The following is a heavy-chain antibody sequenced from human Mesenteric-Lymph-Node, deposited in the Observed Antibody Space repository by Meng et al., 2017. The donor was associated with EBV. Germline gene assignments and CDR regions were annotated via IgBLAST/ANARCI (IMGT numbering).Heavy chain of an antibody. CDR2: INHSGST. D-gene: IGHD4-11*01. J-gene: IGHJ4*01. CDR3: ARQRSDSRLFDY. V-gene: IGHV4-34*01. CDR1: GGSFSAYY. Sequence: QVQLHQWGAGLLKPSVTLSLNCAVYGGSFSAYYWTWIRQPPGKGLEWIGEINHSGSTIYNPSLKSRVTMSVDTSKSQFSLKLSSVTAADTAVYFCARQRSDSRLFDYWGQGTLVTVSS.